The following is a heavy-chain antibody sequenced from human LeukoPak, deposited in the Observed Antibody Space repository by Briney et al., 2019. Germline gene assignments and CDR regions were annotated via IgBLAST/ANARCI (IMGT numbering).Heavy chain of an antibody. V-gene: IGHV3-64D*06. CDR3: VKVAVVANFDC. CDR1: GFTVSNYG. Sequence: RGSHRLSCSASGFTVSNYGLHWVRQAPGKGLEYVSSISSNGGSAHYADVVRGRFTISRDNSKSTLFLQMSSLRTDDTAVYYCVKVAVVANFDCWGQGTLVTVSS. J-gene: IGHJ4*02. D-gene: IGHD2-21*01. CDR2: ISSNGGSA.